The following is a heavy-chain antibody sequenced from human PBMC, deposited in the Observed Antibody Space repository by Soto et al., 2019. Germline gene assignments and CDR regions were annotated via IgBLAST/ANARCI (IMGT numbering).Heavy chain of an antibody. D-gene: IGHD6-19*01. CDR1: GFTFSDYY. Sequence: GGSLRLSCAASGFTFSDYYMSWIRQAPGKGLEWVSYISSSSSYTNYADSVKGRFTISRDNAKNSLYLQMNSLRAEDTAVYYCARDPLTRSGWRTNFDYWGQGTLVTVSS. V-gene: IGHV3-11*06. CDR3: ARDPLTRSGWRTNFDY. CDR2: ISSSSSYT. J-gene: IGHJ4*02.